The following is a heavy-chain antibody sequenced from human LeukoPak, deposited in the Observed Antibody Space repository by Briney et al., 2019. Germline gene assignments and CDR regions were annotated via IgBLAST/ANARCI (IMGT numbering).Heavy chain of an antibody. J-gene: IGHJ6*03. CDR1: GFTFSSYE. D-gene: IGHD1-1*01. V-gene: IGHV3-48*03. CDR3: ARTQERTNSYYYYYMDV. Sequence: PRGSLRLSCASSGFTFSSYEMNWVRQAPGKGLEWVSYISSSGSTIYYADSVKGRFTISRDNAKNSLYLQMNSLRAEDTALYYCARTQERTNSYYYYYMDVWGKGPTVTVPS. CDR2: ISSSGSTI.